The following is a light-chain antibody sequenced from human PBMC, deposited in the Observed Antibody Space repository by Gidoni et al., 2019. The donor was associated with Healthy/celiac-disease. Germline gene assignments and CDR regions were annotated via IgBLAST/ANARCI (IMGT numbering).Light chain of an antibody. V-gene: IGKV1-39*01. CDR3: QQSYSTPFT. CDR2: AAS. CDR1: QRISIY. Sequence: DIQMTQQPSSLSPSVGARVTITCRASQRISIYLNWYQQKPGKAPKLLIYAASSLQSGVPSRFSGSGSVTDFTLTISSLQPDDVATYYCQQSYSTPFTFGPGTKVDIK. J-gene: IGKJ3*01.